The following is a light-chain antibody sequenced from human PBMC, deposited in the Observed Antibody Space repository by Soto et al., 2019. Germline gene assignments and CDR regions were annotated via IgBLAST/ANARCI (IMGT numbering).Light chain of an antibody. V-gene: IGKV3-20*01. CDR2: DAS. Sequence: DIVLRQTPCTLSLSPGEGATLSCRPSQTVRNNYLAWYQQKPGQAPRLLIYDASSRATGIPDRFSGGGSGTDFTLTISRLEPEDFAVYYCQQFSSYPLTFGGGTKVDIK. CDR1: QTVRNNY. J-gene: IGKJ4*01. CDR3: QQFSSYPLT.